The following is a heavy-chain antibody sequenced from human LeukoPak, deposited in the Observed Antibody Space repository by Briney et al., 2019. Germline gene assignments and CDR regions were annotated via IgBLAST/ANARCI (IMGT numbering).Heavy chain of an antibody. CDR2: FDPEDGET. D-gene: IGHD1-26*01. J-gene: IGHJ3*02. Sequence: ASVKVSCKVSGYTLTELSMHWVRQAHGKGLEWMGGFDPEDGETIYAQKFQGRVTMTEDTSTDTAYMELSSLRSEDTAVYYCATEVGAHDAFDIWGQGTMVTVSS. CDR1: GYTLTELS. CDR3: ATEVGAHDAFDI. V-gene: IGHV1-24*01.